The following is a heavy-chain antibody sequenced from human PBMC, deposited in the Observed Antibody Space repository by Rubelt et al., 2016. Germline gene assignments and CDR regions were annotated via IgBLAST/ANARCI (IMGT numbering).Heavy chain of an antibody. D-gene: IGHD5-18*01. Sequence: SWVRQAPGQGLEWMGRIIPILGIANYAQKFQGRVTITADNSTSTAYMELSSLRSEDTAVYYCARVGTAMVTTWGQGTLVTVSS. CDR3: ARVGTAMVTT. V-gene: IGHV1-69*04. J-gene: IGHJ5*02. CDR2: IIPILGIA.